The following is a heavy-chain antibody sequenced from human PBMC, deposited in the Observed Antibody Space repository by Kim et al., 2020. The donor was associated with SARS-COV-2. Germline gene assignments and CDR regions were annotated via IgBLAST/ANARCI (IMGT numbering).Heavy chain of an antibody. Sequence: GGSLRLSCAASGFTFNTYAMHWVRQAPGKGLEWVAIIWYDGSNIFYGDSVKGRFTISRDISKNKLYLQMNNLRAEDTAVYYCARGGSGTTPFYYYYGSDVWGQGTTVPVSS. D-gene: IGHD1-7*01. CDR2: IWYDGSNI. CDR1: GFTFNTYA. J-gene: IGHJ6*02. CDR3: ARGGSGTTPFYYYYGSDV. V-gene: IGHV3-33*01.